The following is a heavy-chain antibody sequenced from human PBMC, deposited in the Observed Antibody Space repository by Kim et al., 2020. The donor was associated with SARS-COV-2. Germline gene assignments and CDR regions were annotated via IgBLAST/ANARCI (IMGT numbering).Heavy chain of an antibody. Sequence: GGSLRLSCAASGFTFSSYSMHWVRQAPGKGLEWVAVISYDGSNKYYADSVKGRFTISRDNSKNTLYLQMNSLIPEDTAVYYCARGLGVSYSNGFDIWGQGTMVTVSS. D-gene: IGHD1-26*01. CDR1: GFTFSSYS. J-gene: IGHJ3*02. CDR3: ARGLGVSYSNGFDI. CDR2: ISYDGSNK. V-gene: IGHV3-30-3*01.